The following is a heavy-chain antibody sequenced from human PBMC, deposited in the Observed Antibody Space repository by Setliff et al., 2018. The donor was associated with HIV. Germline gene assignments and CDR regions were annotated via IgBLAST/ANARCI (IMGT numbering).Heavy chain of an antibody. CDR2: ISGYSGHT. CDR3: AREHSTTWPYFDF. CDR1: GYTFSDYD. Sequence: ASVKVSCKASGYTFSDYDVAWVRQAPGQGLEWVGWISGYSGHTSYAQKIQGRVTMTTDTSTSTAYMELRSLRSGDTAVYFCAREHSTTWPYFDFWGQGTLVTVSS. D-gene: IGHD6-13*01. J-gene: IGHJ4*02. V-gene: IGHV1-18*01.